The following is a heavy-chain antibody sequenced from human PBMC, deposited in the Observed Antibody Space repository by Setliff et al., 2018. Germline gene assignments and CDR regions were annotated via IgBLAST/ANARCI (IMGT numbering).Heavy chain of an antibody. CDR1: GGSISSSSYY. CDR2: IYYSGST. CDR3: ARGAGTVNAFDI. D-gene: IGHD6-13*01. J-gene: IGHJ3*02. Sequence: KSSETLSLTCTVSGGSISSSSYYWGWIRQPPGKGLEWIGSIYYSGSTYYNPSLKSRVTISVDTSKNQFSLKLSSVTAADTAVYYCARGAGTVNAFDIWGQGTMVTVSS. V-gene: IGHV4-39*01.